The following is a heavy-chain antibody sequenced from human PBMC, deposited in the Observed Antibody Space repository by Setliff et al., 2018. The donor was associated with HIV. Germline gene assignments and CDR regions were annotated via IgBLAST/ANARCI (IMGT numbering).Heavy chain of an antibody. CDR1: GFTFSSYW. D-gene: IGHD3-22*01. Sequence: LRLSCAASGFTFSSYWMSWVRQAPGKGLEWVANIKQDGSEKFYVDSVMGRFTISRDNAKNSLYLEMNSLRAEDTAIYYCARDYNYIFDSWGQGVLVTVSS. V-gene: IGHV3-7*01. J-gene: IGHJ4*02. CDR2: IKQDGSEK. CDR3: ARDYNYIFDS.